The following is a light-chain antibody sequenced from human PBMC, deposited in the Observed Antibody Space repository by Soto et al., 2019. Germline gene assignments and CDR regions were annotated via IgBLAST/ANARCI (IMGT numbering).Light chain of an antibody. CDR2: RAS. CDR3: QQYESSPLT. Sequence: EIVLTQSPDTLSLSPGERATLSCRASQSVSSALLAWYQQKPGQAPRLLIYRASTRATGIPDRFTGSGSGTDFTLTIRRLEPEDFAVYYCQQYESSPLTFGGGTKVEI. J-gene: IGKJ4*01. CDR1: QSVSSAL. V-gene: IGKV3-20*01.